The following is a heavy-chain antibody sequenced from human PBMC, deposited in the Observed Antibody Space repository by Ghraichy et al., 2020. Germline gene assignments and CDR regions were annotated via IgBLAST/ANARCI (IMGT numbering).Heavy chain of an antibody. CDR1: GGSFSGYY. CDR2: INHSGST. CDR3: ARGGGQYYDFWSPPHWFDP. J-gene: IGHJ5*02. V-gene: IGHV4-34*01. D-gene: IGHD3-3*01. Sequence: SETLSLTCAVYGGSFSGYYWSWIRQPPGKGLEWIGEINHSGSTNYNPSLKSRVTISVDTSKNQFSLKLSSVTAADTAVYYCARGGGQYYDFWSPPHWFDPWGQGTLVTVSS.